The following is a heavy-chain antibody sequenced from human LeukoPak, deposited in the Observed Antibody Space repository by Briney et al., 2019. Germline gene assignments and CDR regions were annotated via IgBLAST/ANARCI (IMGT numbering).Heavy chain of an antibody. Sequence: GASVKVSCKASGYTFTSYVIIWVRPAPGQGLEWMGIINPSGGSTSYAQKFLGRVTMTRDTSTSTVYMELSSLRSEDTAVYYCARSDYGDYLFDYWGQGTLVTVSS. J-gene: IGHJ4*02. D-gene: IGHD4-17*01. V-gene: IGHV1-46*01. CDR3: ARSDYGDYLFDY. CDR2: INPSGGST. CDR1: GYTFTSYV.